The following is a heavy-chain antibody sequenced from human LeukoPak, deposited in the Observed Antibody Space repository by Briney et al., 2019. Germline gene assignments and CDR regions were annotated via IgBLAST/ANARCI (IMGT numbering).Heavy chain of an antibody. CDR3: AREGKSFHSSSWNT. CDR1: GGTFSSYA. V-gene: IGHV1-69*06. Sequence: ASVKVSCKASGGTFSSYAISWVRQAPGQGLEWMGGIIPIFGTANYAQKFQGRVTITADKSTSTAYMELSSLRSEDTAVYYCAREGKSFHSSSWNTWGQGTLVTVSS. CDR2: IIPIFGTA. J-gene: IGHJ5*02. D-gene: IGHD6-13*01.